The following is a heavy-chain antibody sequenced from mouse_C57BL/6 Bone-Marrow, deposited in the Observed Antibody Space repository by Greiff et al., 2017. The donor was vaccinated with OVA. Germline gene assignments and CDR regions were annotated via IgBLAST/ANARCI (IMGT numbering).Heavy chain of an antibody. CDR1: GYTFTSYG. Sequence: QVQLQQPGAELVKPGASVKVSCKASGYTFTSYGISWVKQRTGQGLEWIGEIYPRSGNTYYNEKFKGKATLTADKSSSTAYMELRSLTSEDSAVYFCARYHYGSSYNWYFDVWGTGTTVTVSS. J-gene: IGHJ1*03. V-gene: IGHV1-81*01. CDR2: IYPRSGNT. D-gene: IGHD1-1*01. CDR3: ARYHYGSSYNWYFDV.